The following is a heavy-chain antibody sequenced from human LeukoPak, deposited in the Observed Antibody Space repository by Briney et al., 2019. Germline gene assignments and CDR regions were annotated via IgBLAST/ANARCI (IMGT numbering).Heavy chain of an antibody. Sequence: SETLSLTCTVSGDSINKYYWSWIRQPPGKGLEWIGYIYYSGSTYYNPSLKSRVNISVETSKSQFSLELSSVTAADTAVYYCAVMVRGVFDYWGQGTLVTVSS. V-gene: IGHV4-30-4*01. D-gene: IGHD3-10*01. CDR1: GDSINKYY. CDR2: IYYSGST. J-gene: IGHJ4*02. CDR3: AVMVRGVFDY.